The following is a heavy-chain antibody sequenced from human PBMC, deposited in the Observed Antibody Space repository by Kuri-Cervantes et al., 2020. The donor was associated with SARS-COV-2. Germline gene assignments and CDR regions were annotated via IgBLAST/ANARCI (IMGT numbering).Heavy chain of an antibody. D-gene: IGHD5-18*01. CDR1: GGSISSYC. V-gene: IGHV4-59*12. J-gene: IGHJ4*02. Sequence: SETLSLTCTVSGGSISSYCWSWIRQPPGKGLEWIGYIYYSGSTNYNPSLKSRVTISVDTSKNQFSLKLSSVTAADTAMYYCARDNPDTVMVTLDHWGQGTLVTVSS. CDR2: IYYSGST. CDR3: ARDNPDTVMVTLDH.